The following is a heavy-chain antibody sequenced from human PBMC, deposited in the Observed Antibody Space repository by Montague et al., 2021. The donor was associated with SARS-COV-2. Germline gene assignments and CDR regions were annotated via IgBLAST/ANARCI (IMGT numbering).Heavy chain of an antibody. CDR1: GGSVSSGSYY. Sequence: SETLSLTCIVSGGSVSSGSYYWSWIRQPPEKGLEWIGYIYYSGSTNYNPSLKSRVTMSVDTSKNQFSLKLSSVTAADTAVYYCARDPWRITIFGVVTRYGMDVWGQGTTVTVSS. CDR3: ARDPWRITIFGVVTRYGMDV. J-gene: IGHJ6*02. V-gene: IGHV4-61*01. D-gene: IGHD3-3*01. CDR2: IYYSGST.